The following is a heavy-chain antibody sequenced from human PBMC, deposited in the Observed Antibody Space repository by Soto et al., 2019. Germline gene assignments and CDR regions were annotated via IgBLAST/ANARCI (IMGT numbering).Heavy chain of an antibody. D-gene: IGHD1-20*01. J-gene: IGHJ6*03. CDR1: GFTFDDYG. CDR3: ATFRCIRTPGPSHSFQYIYV. CDR2: VNWSGGSR. V-gene: IGHV3-20*04. Sequence: EVLLVESGGGVVRPGGSLRLSCAASGFTFDDYGMTWVRQAPGKGLEWVSGVNWSGGSRGYADSVKGRFTLSRDNAKSFLYLDMTSLRSEDMALYYCATFRCIRTPGPSHSFQYIYVWCKGTTVTVSS.